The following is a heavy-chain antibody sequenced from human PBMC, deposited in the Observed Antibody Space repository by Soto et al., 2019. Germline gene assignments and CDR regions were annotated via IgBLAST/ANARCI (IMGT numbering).Heavy chain of an antibody. CDR3: ARGTAIQLWLTGEYMDV. J-gene: IGHJ6*03. D-gene: IGHD5-18*01. CDR2: INPNSGGT. CDR1: VYSNTGYY. Sequence: KGAWKAAVYSNTGYYMRWVRQAPGQGLEWMGWINPNSGGTNYAQKFQGWVTMTRDTSISTAYMELSRLRSDDTAVYYCARGTAIQLWLTGEYMDVWGKGTTVNVP. V-gene: IGHV1-2*04.